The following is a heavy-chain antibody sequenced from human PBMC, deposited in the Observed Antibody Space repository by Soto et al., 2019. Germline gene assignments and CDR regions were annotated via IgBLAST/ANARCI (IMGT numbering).Heavy chain of an antibody. J-gene: IGHJ3*01. V-gene: IGHV3-21*01. D-gene: IGHD3-10*01. Sequence: GGSLRLSCAASGFTFSSYSMNWVRQAPGKGLEWVSSISSSSSYIYYAGSVKGRFTISRDNAKNSLYLQMNSLRAEDTAVYYCARGSRRGSGSPRPGPIDLFDLWGQGTMVTVSS. CDR1: GFTFSSYS. CDR3: ARGSRRGSGSPRPGPIDLFDL. CDR2: ISSSSSYI.